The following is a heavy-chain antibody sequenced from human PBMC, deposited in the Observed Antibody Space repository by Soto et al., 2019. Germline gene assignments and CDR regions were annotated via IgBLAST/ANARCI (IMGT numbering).Heavy chain of an antibody. CDR3: AKHQATGQGSFDS. CDR1: GFTFNIYG. Sequence: VKLVESGGGVVQPGGSLRLSCAASGFTFNIYGMHWVRQAPDKGLEWVALISYDGSNQYYADSVKGRFTISRDNSKNLLFLQTNSLRAHDTAVYYCAKHQATGQGSFDSWGQGTLVSVSA. J-gene: IGHJ4*02. CDR2: ISYDGSNQ. V-gene: IGHV3-30*18.